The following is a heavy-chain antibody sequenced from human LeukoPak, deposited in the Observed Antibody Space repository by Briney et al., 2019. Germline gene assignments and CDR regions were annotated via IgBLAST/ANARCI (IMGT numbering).Heavy chain of an antibody. CDR1: GGSIRSSYCY. J-gene: IGHJ4*02. V-gene: IGHV4-39*01. Sequence: SETLSLTCTVSGGSIRSSYCYWGWIRQPPGKGLEWIGSIYDSGSTYYNPSLKSRVTISVDTSKNQFSLKLSSVTAADTAVYYCASFPAGEEPDYWGQGTLVTVSS. CDR3: ASFPAGEEPDY. CDR2: IYDSGST. D-gene: IGHD3-10*01.